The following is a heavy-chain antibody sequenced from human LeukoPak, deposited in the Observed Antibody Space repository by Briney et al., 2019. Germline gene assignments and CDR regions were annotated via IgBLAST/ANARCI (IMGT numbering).Heavy chain of an antibody. CDR1: GGTFSSYA. D-gene: IGHD3-22*01. J-gene: IGHJ4*02. V-gene: IGHV1-69*01. CDR2: IIPIFGTA. Sequence: SVKVSCKASGGTFSSYAISWVRQAPGQGLEWMGGIIPIFGTANYAQKFQGRVTITADESTSTAYMELSSLRSEDTAVYYCASLNTYYYESSGYYWNYWGQGTLVTVSS. CDR3: ASLNTYYYESSGYYWNY.